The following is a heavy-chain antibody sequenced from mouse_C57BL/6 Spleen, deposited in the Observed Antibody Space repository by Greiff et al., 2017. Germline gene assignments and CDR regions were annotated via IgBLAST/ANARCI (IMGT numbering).Heavy chain of an antibody. CDR1: GFTFSSYA. V-gene: IGHV5-4*03. CDR2: ISDGGSYT. D-gene: IGHD2-4*01. Sequence: EVKLVESGGGLVKPGGSLKLSCAASGFTFSSYAMSWVRQTPEKRLEWVATISDGGSYTYYPDNVKGRFTISRDNAKNNLYLQMSHLKSEDTAMYYCARVYDYDGIVDYWGQGTTLTVSS. J-gene: IGHJ2*01. CDR3: ARVYDYDGIVDY.